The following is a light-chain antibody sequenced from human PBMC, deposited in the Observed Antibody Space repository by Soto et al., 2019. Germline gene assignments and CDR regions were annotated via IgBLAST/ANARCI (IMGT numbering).Light chain of an antibody. Sequence: DIQMTQSPSTLSSSVGDRVTITCRASQSISTWLAWYQQKPGQAPRLLIFDASSWESGVPSRFSGTRSGTEFILTISSLQPDDFAIYYCQQYNSYPHTFGQGTKVDIK. CDR1: QSISTW. J-gene: IGKJ2*01. V-gene: IGKV1-5*01. CDR2: DAS. CDR3: QQYNSYPHT.